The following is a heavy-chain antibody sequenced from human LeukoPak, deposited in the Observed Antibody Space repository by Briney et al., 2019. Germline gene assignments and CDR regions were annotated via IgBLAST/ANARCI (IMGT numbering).Heavy chain of an antibody. D-gene: IGHD2-21*01. J-gene: IGHJ4*02. CDR2: IKNKTEGGTT. Sequence: PGGSLRLSCAASGFNFSSAWMTWVRQAPGKGLEWVGRIKNKTEGGTTDYAAPVKGRFTISRDDSADMLYLQMNSLKIEDTAVYYCTTRKSIWGQGRLVTVSS. CDR1: GFNFSSAW. V-gene: IGHV3-15*05. CDR3: TTRKSI.